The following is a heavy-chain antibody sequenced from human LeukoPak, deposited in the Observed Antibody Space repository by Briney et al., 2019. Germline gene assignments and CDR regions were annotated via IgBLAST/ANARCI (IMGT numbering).Heavy chain of an antibody. CDR3: AAGIRYFDWLPHYYYYGMDV. V-gene: IGHV1-58*01. D-gene: IGHD3-9*01. Sequence: SVKVSCKASGFTFTSSAVQWVRQARGQRLEWIGWIVVGSGNTNYAQKFQERVTITRDMSTSTAYMELSSLRSEDTAVYYCAAGIRYFDWLPHYYYYGMDVWGKGTTVTVSS. J-gene: IGHJ6*04. CDR1: GFTFTSSA. CDR2: IVVGSGNT.